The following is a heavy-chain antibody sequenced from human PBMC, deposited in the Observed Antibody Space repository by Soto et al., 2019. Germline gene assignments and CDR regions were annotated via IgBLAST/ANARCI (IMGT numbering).Heavy chain of an antibody. CDR2: INAGNGGT. D-gene: IGHD2-15*01. CDR3: ATDRGGYCSGGSCSEAWFDP. Sequence: SVKVSCKASGYTFTSYPMNWLRQAPGQRPEWMGWINAGNGGTKYSQKFQGRVSITRDTSASTAYMQLSRLRSEDTAVYYCATDRGGYCSGGSCSEAWFDPWGQGTLVTVSS. J-gene: IGHJ5*02. V-gene: IGHV1-3*01. CDR1: GYTFTSYP.